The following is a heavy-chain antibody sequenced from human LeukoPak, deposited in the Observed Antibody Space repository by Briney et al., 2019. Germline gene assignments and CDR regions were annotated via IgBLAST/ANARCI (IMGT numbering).Heavy chain of an antibody. J-gene: IGHJ4*02. V-gene: IGHV4-59*01. CDR1: GVSISSYY. Sequence: SETLSLTCTASGVSISSYYRSWIRQPPGKGLEWIGYIYYSGSTNYNPSLKSRVTISVDTSKNQFSLKLSSVTAADTAVYYCARVAGLVYFDYWGQGTLVTVSS. CDR3: ARVAGLVYFDY. D-gene: IGHD6-19*01. CDR2: IYYSGST.